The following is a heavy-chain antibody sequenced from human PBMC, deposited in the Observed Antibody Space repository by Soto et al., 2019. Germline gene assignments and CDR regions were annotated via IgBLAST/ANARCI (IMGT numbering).Heavy chain of an antibody. CDR3: AKGTNSNSWLTDY. Sequence: EVQLLESGGGLVQPGGSLRLSCAASRFTFSSYTMAWVRQAPGKGLEWVSSVSGNGDSTYYADSVTGRFTISRDNSKNTLYLQMTSLRAEDTALYYCAKGTNSNSWLTDYWGQGTLVTVSS. V-gene: IGHV3-23*01. CDR2: VSGNGDST. J-gene: IGHJ4*02. D-gene: IGHD6-13*01. CDR1: RFTFSSYT.